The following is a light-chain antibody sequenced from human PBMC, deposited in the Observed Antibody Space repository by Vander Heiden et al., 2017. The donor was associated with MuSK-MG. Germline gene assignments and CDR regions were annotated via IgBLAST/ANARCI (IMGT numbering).Light chain of an antibody. CDR2: SDN. V-gene: IGLV1-44*01. CDR1: SSNIGSKN. CDR3: AAWDDSLNGPL. Sequence: QSVLTQPPSASGTPGQRVTISCSGSSSNIGSKNVIWYHQVPGTAPELLIYSDNQRPSGVPDRFSGSKSGTSASLAISGLQSEDEADYYCAAWDDSLNGPLFGGGTKLTVL. J-gene: IGLJ3*02.